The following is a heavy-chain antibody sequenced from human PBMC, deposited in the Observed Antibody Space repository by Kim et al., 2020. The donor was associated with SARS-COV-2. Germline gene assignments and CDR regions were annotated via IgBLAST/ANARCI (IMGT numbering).Heavy chain of an antibody. CDR2: INHSGST. J-gene: IGHJ5*02. V-gene: IGHV4-34*01. CDR1: GGSFSGYY. CDR3: ARALRRSGSYYFWFDP. Sequence: SETLSLTCAVYGGSFSGYYWSWIRQPPGKGLEWIGEINHSGSTNYNPSLKSRVTISVDTSKNQFSLKLSSVTAADTAVYYCARALRRSGSYYFWFDPWG. D-gene: IGHD1-26*01.